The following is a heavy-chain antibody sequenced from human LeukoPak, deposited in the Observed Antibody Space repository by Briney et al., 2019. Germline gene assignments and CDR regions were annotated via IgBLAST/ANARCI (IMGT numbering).Heavy chain of an antibody. V-gene: IGHV4-4*07. CDR2: ISTSGSP. CDR1: GGSISSYY. CDR3: ARVSHYYDSSGYYYVRAIDI. D-gene: IGHD3-22*01. J-gene: IGHJ3*02. Sequence: SETLSLTCTVSGGSISSYYWSWIRQPAGKGLEWIGRISTSGSPNYNPSLKSRVTMTVDTSNNQFSLKLSSVTAADTAVYYCARVSHYYDSSGYYYVRAIDIWGQGTMVTVSS.